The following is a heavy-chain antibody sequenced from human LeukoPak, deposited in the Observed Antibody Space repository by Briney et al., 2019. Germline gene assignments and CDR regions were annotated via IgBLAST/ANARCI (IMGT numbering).Heavy chain of an antibody. CDR2: ISGSGGST. CDR1: GFTFSSYA. Sequence: GGSLRLSCAASGFTFSSYAMSWVRQAPGKGLEWVSAISGSGGSTYYADSVKGRFTISRDNSKNTLYLQMNSLRAEDTAVYYCAKGGYSGYDDDDGGFADYWSQGTLVTVSS. V-gene: IGHV3-23*01. D-gene: IGHD5-12*01. CDR3: AKGGYSGYDDDDGGFADY. J-gene: IGHJ4*02.